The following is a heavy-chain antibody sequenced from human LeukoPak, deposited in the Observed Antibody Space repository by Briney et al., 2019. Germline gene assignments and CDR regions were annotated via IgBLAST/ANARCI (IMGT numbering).Heavy chain of an antibody. Sequence: GESLRLSCAASGFTFDDYAMHWVRQAPGKGLEWVSLISGDGGSTYYADSVKGRFTISRDNSKNSLYLQMNSLRTEDTALYYCAKEGIAAAGTGGWFDPWGQGTLVTVSS. CDR3: AKEGIAAAGTGGWFDP. CDR2: ISGDGGST. J-gene: IGHJ5*02. V-gene: IGHV3-43*02. D-gene: IGHD6-13*01. CDR1: GFTFDDYA.